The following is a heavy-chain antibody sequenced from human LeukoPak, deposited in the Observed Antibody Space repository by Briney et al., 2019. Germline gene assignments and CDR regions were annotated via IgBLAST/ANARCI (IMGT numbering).Heavy chain of an antibody. D-gene: IGHD3-22*01. Sequence: GGSLRLSCAASGFTFSSYSMNWVRQAPGKGLEWVSSISSSSSYIYYADSVKGRFTISRDNTKSSLYLQINSLREQDTAVYYCARGEGYYYDSSGDYCGQRALVTASS. V-gene: IGHV3-21*01. CDR3: ARGEGYYYDSSGDY. CDR1: GFTFSSYS. CDR2: ISSSSSYI. J-gene: IGHJ4*02.